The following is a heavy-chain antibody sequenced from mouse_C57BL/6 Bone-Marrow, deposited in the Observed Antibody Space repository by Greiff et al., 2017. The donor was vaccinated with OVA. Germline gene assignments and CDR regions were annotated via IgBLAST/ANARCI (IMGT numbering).Heavy chain of an antibody. J-gene: IGHJ3*01. V-gene: IGHV1-81*01. CDR3: AKRDGYYFAWFAY. CDR2: IYPRSGNT. Sequence: QVQLQQSGAELARPGASVKLSCKASGYTFTSYGISWVKQRTGQGLEWIGEIYPRSGNTYYNEKFKGKATLTADKSSSTAYMELRSLTSEDSAVYFCAKRDGYYFAWFAYWGQGTLVTVSA. CDR1: GYTFTSYG. D-gene: IGHD2-3*01.